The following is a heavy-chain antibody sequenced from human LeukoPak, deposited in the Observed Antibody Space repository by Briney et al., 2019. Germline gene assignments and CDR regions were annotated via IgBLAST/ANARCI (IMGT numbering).Heavy chain of an antibody. Sequence: GGSLRLSCAASGFTFSGHSMTWVRQAPGKGLEWVSSISSSSSYIYYADSVKGRFTISRDNAKNSLYLQMNSLRAEDTAVYYCARDRTASDYWGQGTLVTVSS. CDR3: ARDRTASDY. CDR2: ISSSSSYI. J-gene: IGHJ4*02. D-gene: IGHD4-17*01. CDR1: GFTFSGHS. V-gene: IGHV3-21*01.